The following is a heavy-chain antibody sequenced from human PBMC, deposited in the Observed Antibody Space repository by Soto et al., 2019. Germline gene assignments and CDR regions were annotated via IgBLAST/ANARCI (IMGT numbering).Heavy chain of an antibody. D-gene: IGHD5-12*01. J-gene: IGHJ5*02. CDR2: IYYSGST. V-gene: IGHV4-59*01. CDR3: AREVVMGLRPRQLYNWFDP. CDR1: GGSISSYY. Sequence: SETLSLTCTVSGGSISSYYWSWIRQPPGKGLEWIGYIYYSGSTNYNPSLKSRVTISVDTSENQFSLKLSSVTAADTAVYYCAREVVMGLRPRQLYNWFDPWGQGTLVTVSS.